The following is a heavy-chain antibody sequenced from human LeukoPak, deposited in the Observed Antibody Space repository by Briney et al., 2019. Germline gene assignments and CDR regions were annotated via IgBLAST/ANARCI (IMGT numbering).Heavy chain of an antibody. CDR3: ARRRRKVWYGDYSCFDY. V-gene: IGHV4-34*01. CDR2: INHSGST. D-gene: IGHD4-17*01. J-gene: IGHJ4*02. CDR1: GGSFSGYY. Sequence: SETLSLTCAVYGGSFSGYYWSWIRQPPGKGLEWIGEINHSGSTNYNPSLKSRVTISVDTSKNQFSLKLSSVTAADTAVYYCARRRRKVWYGDYSCFDYWGQGTLVTVSS.